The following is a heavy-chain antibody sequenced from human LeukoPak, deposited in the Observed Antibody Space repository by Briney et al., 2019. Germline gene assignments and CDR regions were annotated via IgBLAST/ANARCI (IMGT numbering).Heavy chain of an antibody. CDR3: AKDSATWGDAFDI. V-gene: IGHV3-23*01. J-gene: IGHJ3*02. CDR2: ISGSGGST. CDR1: GVTFSSYA. Sequence: GGSLRLSCAASGVTFSSYAMSWVRQAPGRGLEWVSAISGSGGSTYYADSVKGRFTISRDNSKNTLYLQMNSLRAEDTAVYYCAKDSATWGDAFDIWGQGTMVTVSS. D-gene: IGHD3-16*01.